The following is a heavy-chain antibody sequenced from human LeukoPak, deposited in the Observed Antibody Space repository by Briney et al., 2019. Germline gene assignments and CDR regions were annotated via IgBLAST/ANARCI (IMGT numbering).Heavy chain of an antibody. CDR3: ARDRSGGWYPETDY. D-gene: IGHD6-19*01. Sequence: GGSLRLSCAASGFTFSDYYMTWIRQAPGKGLGWLSYISPRGDTIYYADSVKGRFTVSRDNAKNSLYLQMNSLRAEDTAMYYCARDRSGGWYPETDYWGQGTLVTVSS. CDR2: ISPRGDTI. V-gene: IGHV3-11*01. J-gene: IGHJ4*02. CDR1: GFTFSDYY.